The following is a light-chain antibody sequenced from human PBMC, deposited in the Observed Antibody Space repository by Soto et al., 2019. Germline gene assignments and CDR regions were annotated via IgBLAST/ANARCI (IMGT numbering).Light chain of an antibody. V-gene: IGLV2-23*01. J-gene: IGLJ1*01. Sequence: QSVLTQPASVSGSPGQSITISCTGTSSDVGSYNLVSWYQQHPGKAPKLMIYEGSKRPSGFSNRFSGSKSGNTASLTISGLQAEDGADYYCCSYAGSSTFVCGTGKKVTV. CDR2: EGS. CDR3: CSYAGSSTFV. CDR1: SSDVGSYNL.